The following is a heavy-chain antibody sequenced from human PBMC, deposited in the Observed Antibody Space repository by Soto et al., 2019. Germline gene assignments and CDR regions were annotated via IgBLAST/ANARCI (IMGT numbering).Heavy chain of an antibody. D-gene: IGHD3-3*01. CDR2: ISWNSGSI. CDR1: GFTFDDYA. J-gene: IGHJ3*02. V-gene: IGHV3-9*01. CDR3: AKAYDFESFDI. Sequence: GGSLRLSCAASGFTFDDYAMHWVRQAPGKGLEWVSGISWNSGSIGYADSVKGRFTISRDNAKNSLYLQMNSLRAEDTALYYCAKAYDFESFDIWGQGTMVTVSS.